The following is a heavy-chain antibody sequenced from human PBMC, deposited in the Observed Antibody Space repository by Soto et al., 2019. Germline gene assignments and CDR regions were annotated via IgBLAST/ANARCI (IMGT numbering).Heavy chain of an antibody. CDR3: AKNVAAAGSSYYYYGMDV. CDR1: GFTVSSYA. J-gene: IGHJ6*02. Sequence: PGGSLRLSCPASGFTVSSYAMSWVRQAPGKGLEWVSAISGSGGSTYYADSVKGRFTISRDNSKNTLYLQMNSLTAEDTAVYYCAKNVAAAGSSYYYYGMDVWGQGTTVTISS. D-gene: IGHD6-13*01. V-gene: IGHV3-23*01. CDR2: ISGSGGST.